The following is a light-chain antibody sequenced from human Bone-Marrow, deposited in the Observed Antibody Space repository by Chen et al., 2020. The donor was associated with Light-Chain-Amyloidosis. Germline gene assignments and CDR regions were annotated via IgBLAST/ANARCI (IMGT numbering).Light chain of an antibody. V-gene: IGLV3-25*03. J-gene: IGLJ2*01. Sequence: SXELTQXXXVSXXPGXXARITCXGDDLPXKYAXXYQXXPGQXPVLGXNRDTXRPSXISERXXGSXXGTTATLTIXGVQXXDEAXXHCQSXDXXXTYEVIFGGGTKLTVL. CDR2: RDT. CDR3: QSXDXXXTYEVI. CDR1: DLPXKY.